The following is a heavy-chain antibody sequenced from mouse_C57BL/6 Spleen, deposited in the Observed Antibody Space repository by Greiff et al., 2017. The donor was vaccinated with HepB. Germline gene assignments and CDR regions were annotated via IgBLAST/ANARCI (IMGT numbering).Heavy chain of an antibody. Sequence: VQLQQPGAELVKPGASVKMSCKASGYTFTSYWITWVKQRPGQGLEWIGDIYPGSGSTNYNEKFKSKATLTVDTSSSTAYMQLSSLTSEDSAVYYCARQMGTTWYFDVWGTGTTVTVSS. J-gene: IGHJ1*03. CDR1: GYTFTSYW. CDR3: ARQMGTTWYFDV. D-gene: IGHD2-3*01. CDR2: IYPGSGST. V-gene: IGHV1-55*01.